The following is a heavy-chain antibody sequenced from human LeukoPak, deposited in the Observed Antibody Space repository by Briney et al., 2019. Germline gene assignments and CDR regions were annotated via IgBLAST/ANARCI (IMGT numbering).Heavy chain of an antibody. CDR2: IIGSGGST. V-gene: IGHV3-23*01. CDR3: AKGGQWLAYTWFDP. D-gene: IGHD6-19*01. J-gene: IGHJ5*02. Sequence: GGSLRLSCAASGFTFTSYAMSWVRQAPGKGLEWVSAIIGSGGSTYYADSVKGRFTISRDNSKNTLYLQMNSLRAEDTAVYYCAKGGQWLAYTWFDPWGQGTLVTVSS. CDR1: GFTFTSYA.